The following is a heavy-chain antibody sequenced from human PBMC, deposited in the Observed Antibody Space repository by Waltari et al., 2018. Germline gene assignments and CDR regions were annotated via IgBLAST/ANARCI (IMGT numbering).Heavy chain of an antibody. D-gene: IGHD2-15*01. J-gene: IGHJ4*02. CDR3: ARDYCSGDGCSLDC. Sequence: QVQLVQSGNEVMKPGASVKVSCKASGYTFPSHCITWVRQAPGQGPEWLGWINRNNGNTKFAQKFQGRVSLTTDTSTSTAYMDLRSLTSDDTAVYYCARDYCSGDGCSLDCWGQGTLVTVSS. CDR2: INRNNGNT. V-gene: IGHV1-18*04. CDR1: GYTFPSHC.